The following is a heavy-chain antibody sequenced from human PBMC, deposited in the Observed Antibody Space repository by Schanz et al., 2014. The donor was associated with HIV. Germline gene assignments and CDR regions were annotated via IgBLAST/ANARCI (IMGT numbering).Heavy chain of an antibody. J-gene: IGHJ4*02. D-gene: IGHD3-16*02. V-gene: IGHV1-2*02. Sequence: QVQLVQSGAEVKKPGASVKVSCKASGYTFTSQYMHWVRQAPGQGLEWMGWINTEDGDTQYFHKLQGRVSMTRDWSTNTVHMELRNLRSDDTAIYYCARDKDYTWATYRFPDSWGQGTVVTVSS. CDR3: ARDKDYTWATYRFPDS. CDR2: INTEDGDT. CDR1: GYTFTSQY.